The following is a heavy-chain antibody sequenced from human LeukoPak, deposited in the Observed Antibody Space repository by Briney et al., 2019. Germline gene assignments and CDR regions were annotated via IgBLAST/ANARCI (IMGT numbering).Heavy chain of an antibody. CDR2: INHSGST. V-gene: IGHV4-34*01. Sequence: SETLSLTCAVYGGSFSGYYWNWIRQPPGKGLEWIGEINHSGSTNYNPSLKSRVTISVDTSKNQFSLKLSSVTAADTAVYYCARSAYDHDAFDIWGQGTMVTVSS. CDR1: GGSFSGYY. D-gene: IGHD3-22*01. J-gene: IGHJ3*02. CDR3: ARSAYDHDAFDI.